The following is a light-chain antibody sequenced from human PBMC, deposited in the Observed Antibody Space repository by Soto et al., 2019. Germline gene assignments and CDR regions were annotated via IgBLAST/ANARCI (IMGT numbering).Light chain of an antibody. J-gene: IGKJ4*01. V-gene: IGKV1D-8*01. CDR3: QQYYSFPLA. CDR2: AAS. CDR1: QGIITY. Sequence: VIWVTQSPSLLSASTGDRVTISCRMSQGIITYLAWYQKRPGKAPDLLIYAASTLQSGVPSRFSGSGSGTDFTLTINGLQSEDFATYYCQQYYSFPLAFGGGTKVELK.